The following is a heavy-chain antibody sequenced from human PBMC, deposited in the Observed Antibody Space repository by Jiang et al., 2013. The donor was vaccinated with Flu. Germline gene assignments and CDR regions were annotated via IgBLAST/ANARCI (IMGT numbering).Heavy chain of an antibody. J-gene: IGHJ5*02. CDR3: ASGSGYSYGYGYNWFDP. Sequence: TFSSYAISWVRQAPGQGLEWMGGIIPIFGTANYAQKFQGRVTITADESTSTAYMELSSLRSEDTAVYYCASGSGYSYGYGYNWFDPWGQGTLVTVSS. CDR1: TFSSYA. CDR2: IIPIFGTA. V-gene: IGHV1-69*01. D-gene: IGHD5-18*01.